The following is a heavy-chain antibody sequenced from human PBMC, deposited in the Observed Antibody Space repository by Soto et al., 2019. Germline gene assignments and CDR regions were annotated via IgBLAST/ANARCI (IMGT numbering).Heavy chain of an antibody. CDR1: GFTFSSYA. V-gene: IGHV3-23*01. J-gene: IGHJ6*02. D-gene: IGHD1-26*01. CDR2: ISGSGGST. CDR3: AKDGATVVEWEYYYYYYGMDV. Sequence: LRLSCAASGFTFSSYAMSWVRQAPGKGLEWVSAISGSGGSTYYADSVKGRFTISRDNSKNTLYLQMNSLRAEDTAVYYCAKDGATVVEWEYYYYYYGMDVWGQGTTVTVSS.